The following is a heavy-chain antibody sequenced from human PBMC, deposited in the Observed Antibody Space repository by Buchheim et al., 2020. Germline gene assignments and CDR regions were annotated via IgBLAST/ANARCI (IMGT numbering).Heavy chain of an antibody. CDR2: IYYSGST. V-gene: IGHV4-30-4*01. CDR3: ARGTYDFWSGYYTGAYFDY. J-gene: IGHJ4*02. CDR1: GGSISSGDYY. Sequence: QVQLQESGPGLVKPSQTLSLTCTVSGGSISSGDYYWSWIRQPPGKGLEWIGYIYYSGSTYYNPSLKSRVTISADTSKNQFSLKLRSGTAADTAVYYCARGTYDFWSGYYTGAYFDYWGQGTL. D-gene: IGHD3-3*01.